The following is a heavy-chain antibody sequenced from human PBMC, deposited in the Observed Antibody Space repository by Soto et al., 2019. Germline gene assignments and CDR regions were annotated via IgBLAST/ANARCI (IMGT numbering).Heavy chain of an antibody. CDR1: GFTFSNYG. J-gene: IGHJ4*02. D-gene: IGHD3-22*01. CDR3: AKDTYYYDSSGYYVFDY. Sequence: PGGSLRLSCADSGFTFSNYGMHWVRQAPGKGLEWVAAISYDGSNKYYADSVEGRFTISRDNSKSTVYLQMNSLRAEDTAIYYCAKDTYYYDSSGYYVFDYWCQGALVTVSS. CDR2: ISYDGSNK. V-gene: IGHV3-30*18.